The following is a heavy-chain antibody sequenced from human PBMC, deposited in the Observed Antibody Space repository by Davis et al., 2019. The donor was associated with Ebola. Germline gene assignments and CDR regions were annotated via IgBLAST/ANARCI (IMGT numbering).Heavy chain of an antibody. CDR3: ARGGGSYSLDY. D-gene: IGHD1-26*01. V-gene: IGHV1-69*04. J-gene: IGHJ4*02. CDR2: IIPILGIA. CDR1: GYTFTSYG. Sequence: SVKVSCKASGYTFTSYGISWVRQAPGQGLEWMGRIIPILGIANYAQKFQGRVTITADKSTSTAYMELSSLRSEDTAVYYCARGGGSYSLDYWGQGTLVTVSS.